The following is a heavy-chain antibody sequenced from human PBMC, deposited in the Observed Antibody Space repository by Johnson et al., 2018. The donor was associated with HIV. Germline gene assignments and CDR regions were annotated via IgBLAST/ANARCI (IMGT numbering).Heavy chain of an antibody. CDR1: GFTFSSYA. V-gene: IGHV3-30*04. CDR3: ARPDSGRYRDAFDI. D-gene: IGHD1-26*01. J-gene: IGHJ3*02. Sequence: QEQLEESGGGVVQPGRSLRLSCAASGFTFSSYAMHWVRQAPGKGLEWVAVISYDGSNRYYADSVKGRFTISRDNSKKTLYLQMKSLRTEDTAVYYCARPDSGRYRDAFDIWGQGTMVTVSS. CDR2: ISYDGSNR.